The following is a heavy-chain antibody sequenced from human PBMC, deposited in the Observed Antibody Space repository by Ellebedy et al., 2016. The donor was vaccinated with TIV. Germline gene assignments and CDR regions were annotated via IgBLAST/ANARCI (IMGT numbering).Heavy chain of an antibody. D-gene: IGHD2-21*01. CDR3: ARVSNGNTVVDY. CDR1: GYTFTNYY. CDR2: MNPNSGDT. V-gene: IGHV1-8*02. J-gene: IGHJ4*02. Sequence: AASVKVSCKASGYTFTNYYMHWVRQAPGQGLEWMGRMNPNSGDTGSAQKFQGRVIMTRSTSTGTAYLELRSLRSEDTAVYYCARVSNGNTVVDYWGQGTLVTVSS.